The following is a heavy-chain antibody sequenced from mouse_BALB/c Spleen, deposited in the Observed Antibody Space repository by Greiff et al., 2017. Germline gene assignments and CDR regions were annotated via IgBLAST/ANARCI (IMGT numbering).Heavy chain of an antibody. CDR2: ISYSGST. V-gene: IGHV3-2*02. J-gene: IGHJ1*01. CDR3: ARLGLHWYFDV. Sequence: EVKLMESGPGLVKPSQSLSLTCTVTGYSITSDYAWNWIRQFPGNKLEWMGYISYSGSTSYNPSLKSRISITRDTSKNQFFLQLNSVTTEDTATYYCARLGLHWYFDVWGAGTTVTVSS. CDR1: GYSITSDYA. D-gene: IGHD4-1*01.